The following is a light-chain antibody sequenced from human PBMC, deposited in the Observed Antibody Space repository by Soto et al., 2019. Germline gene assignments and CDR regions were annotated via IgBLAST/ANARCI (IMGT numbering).Light chain of an antibody. CDR2: GNN. CDR1: NSNIGADYG. V-gene: IGLV1-40*01. Sequence: QSVLTQPPSVSGAPGQRVTISCTGTNSNIGADYGVQWYQQFPGTAPKLLIYGNNNRPSGVSDRFSGSKSATSASLAITGLQPGDEADYYCQSYDSNLVGLVFGAGTKLNVL. CDR3: QSYDSNLVGLV. J-gene: IGLJ3*02.